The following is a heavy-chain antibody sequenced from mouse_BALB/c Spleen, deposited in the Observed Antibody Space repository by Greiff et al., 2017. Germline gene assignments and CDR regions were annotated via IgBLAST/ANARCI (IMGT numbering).Heavy chain of an antibody. Sequence: EVQLQESGAELVKPGASVKLSCTASGFNIKDTYMHWVKQRPEQGLEWIGRIDPANGNTKYDPKFQGKATITADTSSNTAYLQLSSLTSEDTAVYYCARERWYCDFDYWGQGTTLTVSS. CDR2: IDPANGNT. V-gene: IGHV14-3*02. D-gene: IGHD2-1*01. CDR3: ARERWYCDFDY. CDR1: GFNIKDTY. J-gene: IGHJ2*01.